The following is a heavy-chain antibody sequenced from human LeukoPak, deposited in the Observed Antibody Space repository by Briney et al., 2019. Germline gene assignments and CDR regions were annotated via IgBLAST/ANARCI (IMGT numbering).Heavy chain of an antibody. J-gene: IGHJ3*02. D-gene: IGHD3-22*01. CDR2: KDYSGST. Sequence: SETLSLTCTVSGGSISRYYWSWIRQPPGKGLEWIGYKDYSGSTNYNPSLKSRVTISVDTSKNQFSLKLSSVTAADTAVYYCARVRYGSSGYYTFDAFDIWGQGTMVTVSS. CDR1: GGSISRYY. CDR3: ARVRYGSSGYYTFDAFDI. V-gene: IGHV4-59*01.